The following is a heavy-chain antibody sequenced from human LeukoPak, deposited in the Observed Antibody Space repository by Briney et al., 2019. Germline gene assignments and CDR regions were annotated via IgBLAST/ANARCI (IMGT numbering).Heavy chain of an antibody. CDR1: GGSISSSSYY. J-gene: IGHJ4*02. CDR2: IHYSGST. D-gene: IGHD3-22*01. V-gene: IGHV4-39*01. Sequence: SETLSLTCTVSGGSISSSSYYWGWIRQPPGKGLEWIGSIHYSGSTYYNPSLKSRVTISVDTSKNQFSLKLSSVTAADTAVYYCARHSPGYYFDYWGQGTLVTVSS. CDR3: ARHSPGYYFDY.